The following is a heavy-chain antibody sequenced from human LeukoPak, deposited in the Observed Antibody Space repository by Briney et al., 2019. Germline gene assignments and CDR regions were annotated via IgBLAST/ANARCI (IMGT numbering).Heavy chain of an antibody. Sequence: SETLSLTCTVSGVSISSGDYYWSWIRQPPGKGLEWIGYIYYSGSTYYNPSLKSRVTISVDTSKNQFSLKLSSVTAADTAVYYCAGTYDYGDYKGGIDYWGQGTLVTVSS. J-gene: IGHJ4*02. D-gene: IGHD4-17*01. CDR3: AGTYDYGDYKGGIDY. V-gene: IGHV4-30-4*01. CDR2: IYYSGST. CDR1: GVSISSGDYY.